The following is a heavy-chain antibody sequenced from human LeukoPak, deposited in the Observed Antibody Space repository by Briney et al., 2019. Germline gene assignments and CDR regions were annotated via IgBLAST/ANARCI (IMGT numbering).Heavy chain of an antibody. CDR1: GFTFSSYG. J-gene: IGHJ4*02. D-gene: IGHD6-19*01. Sequence: PGGSLRLSCAASGFTFSSYGMHWVRQAPGKGLEWVAVIWYDGNNKYYADFVKGRFTISRDNSKNTLYLQMNSLRAEDTAVYYCARAGVAVAYFYYFDYWGQGSLVTVSS. V-gene: IGHV3-33*01. CDR3: ARAGVAVAYFYYFDY. CDR2: IWYDGNNK.